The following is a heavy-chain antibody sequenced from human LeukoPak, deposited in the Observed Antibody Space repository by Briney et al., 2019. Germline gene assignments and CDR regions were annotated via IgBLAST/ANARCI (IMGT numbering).Heavy chain of an antibody. Sequence: QSGGSLRLSCVASGFTFRNHWMRWVRQVPGKGLEWVASIKQDGSDTYYVDSVKGRFTVSRDNAKNSLYLQMNSLRADDTAVYYCVRVIVAVPAKSDYFDYWGQGTLVTVSS. D-gene: IGHD2-2*01. CDR2: IKQDGSDT. V-gene: IGHV3-7*01. J-gene: IGHJ4*02. CDR3: VRVIVAVPAKSDYFDY. CDR1: GFTFRNHW.